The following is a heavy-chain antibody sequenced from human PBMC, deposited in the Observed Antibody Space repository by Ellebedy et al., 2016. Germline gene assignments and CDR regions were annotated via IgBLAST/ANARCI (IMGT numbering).Heavy chain of an antibody. CDR1: GFTFSSYA. CDR3: AKWTTVTTFGPPDY. V-gene: IGHV3-23*01. D-gene: IGHD4-17*01. CDR2: ISGSGGST. J-gene: IGHJ4*02. Sequence: GESLKISXAASGFTFSSYAMSWVRQAPGKGLEWVSAISGSGGSTYYADSVKGRFTISRDNSKNTLYLQMNSLRAEDTAVYYCAKWTTVTTFGPPDYWGQGTLVTVSS.